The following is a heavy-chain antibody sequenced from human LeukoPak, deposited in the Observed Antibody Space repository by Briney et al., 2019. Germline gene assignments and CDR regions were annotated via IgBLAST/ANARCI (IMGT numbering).Heavy chain of an antibody. J-gene: IGHJ4*02. V-gene: IGHV4-34*01. Sequence: SETLSLTCTLYGGSLSSYSWTWIRQPPGEGLEWIGEIKHSGGTNYNPSLKSRVTISVDTSKNQFSLKLSSVTAADTAVYYCARGELRYFDWLPWGQGTLVTVSS. CDR2: IKHSGGT. CDR1: GGSLSSYS. D-gene: IGHD3-9*01. CDR3: ARGELRYFDWLP.